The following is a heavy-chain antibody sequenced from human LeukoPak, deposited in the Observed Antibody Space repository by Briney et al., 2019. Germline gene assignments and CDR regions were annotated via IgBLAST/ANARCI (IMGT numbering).Heavy chain of an antibody. CDR1: GVMFPSYW. CDR2: RKQDGSEK. J-gene: IGHJ4*02. CDR3: ARRHHFGFLDS. D-gene: IGHD3-10*01. V-gene: IGHV3-7*04. Sequence: GGPLRLPCAASGVMFPSYWMTWPCDARGKGLEWVADRKQDGSEKDYVDSVKGRFTITRDNAKNSVKLQMNSLRAEDTAVYYCARRHHFGFLDSWGQGTLVTVSS.